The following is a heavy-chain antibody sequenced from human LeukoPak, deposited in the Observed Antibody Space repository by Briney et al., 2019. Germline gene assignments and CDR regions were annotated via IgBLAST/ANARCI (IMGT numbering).Heavy chain of an antibody. CDR3: ARGQGATVPQVGKNWFDP. CDR1: IDSFSNYH. CDR2: VNESGGT. D-gene: IGHD1-26*01. J-gene: IGHJ5*02. Sequence: SETLSLTCAVYIDSFSNYHWNWIRQTPAKGMGWSGEVNESGGTNISPSLRSRGILSVDTSKNQFSLKLISVTVADTAIYYCARGQGATVPQVGKNWFDPWGQGTRVTVSS. V-gene: IGHV4-34*04.